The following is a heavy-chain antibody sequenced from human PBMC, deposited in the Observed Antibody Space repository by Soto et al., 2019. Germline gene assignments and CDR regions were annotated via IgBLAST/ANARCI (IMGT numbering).Heavy chain of an antibody. CDR3: ARGGHVVVVTAALDY. J-gene: IGHJ4*02. Sequence: QVQLLQSGAEVMKPGASVTVSCNASGDTFTDYYIHWVRKAPGQGLEWMGTVNPSGGHTTYAQHFVGSVTMTTDTSTSTLYMELTSMTSADTAIYYCARGGHVVVVTAALDYWGQGTLVTVSS. V-gene: IGHV1-46*01. D-gene: IGHD2-21*02. CDR1: GDTFTDYY. CDR2: VNPSGGHT.